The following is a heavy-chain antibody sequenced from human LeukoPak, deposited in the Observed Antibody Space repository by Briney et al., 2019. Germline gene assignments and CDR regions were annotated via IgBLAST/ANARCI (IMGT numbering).Heavy chain of an antibody. CDR2: IYYSGST. CDR1: GGSISSSSYY. CDR3: ARVAAYCGGDCYPEYFQH. Sequence: PSETLSLICTVSGGSISSSSYYWGWIRQPPGKGLEWIVSIYYSGSTYYNPSLKSRVTISVDTSKNQFSLKLSSVTAADTAVYYCARVAAYCGGDCYPEYFQHWGQGTLVTVSS. J-gene: IGHJ1*01. D-gene: IGHD2-21*02. V-gene: IGHV4-39*07.